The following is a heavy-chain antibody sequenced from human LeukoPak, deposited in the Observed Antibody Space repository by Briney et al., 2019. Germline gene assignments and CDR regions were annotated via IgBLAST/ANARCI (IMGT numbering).Heavy chain of an antibody. CDR3: ARVKGSMVRGVIIHWFDP. V-gene: IGHV3-7*05. D-gene: IGHD3-10*01. CDR1: GFSFSSYW. J-gene: IGHJ5*02. Sequence: GGSLRLSCAASGFSFSSYWMSWVRQAPGKGLEWVANTKQDGSEEYYVGSVKGRLTISRDNAKNSLYLQMNSLRAEDTAVYYCARVKGSMVRGVIIHWFDPWGQGTLVTVSS. CDR2: TKQDGSEE.